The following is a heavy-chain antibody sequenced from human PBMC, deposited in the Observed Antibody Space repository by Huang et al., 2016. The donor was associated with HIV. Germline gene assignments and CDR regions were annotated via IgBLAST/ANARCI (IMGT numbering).Heavy chain of an antibody. CDR3: ARLPGSITMIRGVITDPY. J-gene: IGHJ4*02. CDR1: GGSIRSDNYY. CDR2: SYYSGGT. Sequence: QLQLQESGPGLVKPSETLSLTCTVSGGSIRSDNYYWGWIRQPPGKGLEWIGSSYYSGGTYSNPSLKRRGTITVDTSKNQFSLKMRSVTAADTAVYYCARLPGSITMIRGVITDPYWGQGTLVTVSS. D-gene: IGHD3-10*01. V-gene: IGHV4-39*01.